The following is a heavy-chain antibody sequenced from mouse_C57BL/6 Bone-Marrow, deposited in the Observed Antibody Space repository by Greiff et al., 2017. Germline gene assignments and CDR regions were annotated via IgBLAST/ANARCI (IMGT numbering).Heavy chain of an antibody. J-gene: IGHJ3*01. CDR3: ASGGAWFAC. CDR2: IDPSDSYT. Sequence: QVQLQQPGAELVRPGPSVKLSCKASGYTFTSYWMHWVKQRPGQGLEWIGVIDPSDSYTNYNQKFKGKATLTVDTSSSTAYMQLSSLTSEDSAVYYCASGGAWFACWGQGTLVTVSA. V-gene: IGHV1-59*01. CDR1: GYTFTSYW.